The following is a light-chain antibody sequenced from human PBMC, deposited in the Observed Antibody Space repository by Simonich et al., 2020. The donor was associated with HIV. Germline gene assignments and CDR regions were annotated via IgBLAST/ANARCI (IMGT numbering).Light chain of an antibody. Sequence: IVMTQTPLSLSVTPGQPASISCTSSQSLLHSDGKTYFHWYLQKPGPSPQLLIYEVSSRLSGVPDRFSGSGSGTDFTLKISRVEAEDVGVYYCMQGINLPLTFGGGTKVEIK. CDR1: QSLLHSDGKTY. J-gene: IGKJ4*01. CDR2: EVS. V-gene: IGKV2-29*02. CDR3: MQGINLPLT.